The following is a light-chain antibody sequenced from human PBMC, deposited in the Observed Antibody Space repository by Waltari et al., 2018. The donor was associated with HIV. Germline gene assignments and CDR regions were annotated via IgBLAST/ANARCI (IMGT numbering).Light chain of an antibody. CDR2: TDI. V-gene: IGLV3-25*03. J-gene: IGLJ2*01. CDR1: ALTNQY. Sequence: SYELTQPPSVTVSPGQTARSTCAGDALTNQYAYWYQQKPGQAPGLVIYTDIERPSGIPERFSGSSSGTTVTLTISGVQAEDEADYYCQSADNSSTYKIFGGGTKLTVL. CDR3: QSADNSSTYKI.